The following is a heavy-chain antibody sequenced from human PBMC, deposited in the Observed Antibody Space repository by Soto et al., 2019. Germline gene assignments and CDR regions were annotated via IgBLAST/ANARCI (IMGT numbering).Heavy chain of an antibody. J-gene: IGHJ3*01. Sequence: SETLSLTCTVSCGSISRYYWSWIRQPAGKGLEWIGRIYISGSTNYNPSLKSRVSVSLDTSKNHFSLKLNSVTAADTAVYYCVTSYHDYGVPFDVWGQGTMVTVSS. CDR3: VTSYHDYGVPFDV. CDR1: CGSISRYY. V-gene: IGHV4-4*07. CDR2: IYISGST. D-gene: IGHD4-17*01.